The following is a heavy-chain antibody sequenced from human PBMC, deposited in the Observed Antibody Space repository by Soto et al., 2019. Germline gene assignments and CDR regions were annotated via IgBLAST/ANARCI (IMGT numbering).Heavy chain of an antibody. V-gene: IGHV4-31*03. CDR3: ARSVFP. CDR1: GGTISSGGYY. CDR2: IYYIKTT. J-gene: IGHJ5*02. Sequence: QVQLQESGPGLVKPSQTLSLTCTVSGGTISSGGYYWSWIRQHPGKGLEWIGYIYYIKTTYYNPSLKSRVTISLDTSKNKFSLKLTSVTAADTAVYYCARSVFPWGQGTLVTVSS.